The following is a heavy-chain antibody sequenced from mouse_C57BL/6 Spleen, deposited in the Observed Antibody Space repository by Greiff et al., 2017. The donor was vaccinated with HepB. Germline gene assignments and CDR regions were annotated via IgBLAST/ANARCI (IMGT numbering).Heavy chain of an antibody. Sequence: QVQLQQPGAELVMPGASVKLSCKASGYTFTSYWMHWVKQRPGQGLEWIGEIDPSDSYTNYNQKFKGKSTLTVDKSSSTAYMQLSSLTSEDSAVYYCARRDGYPYFDYWGQGTTLTVSS. CDR3: ARRDGYPYFDY. CDR1: GYTFTSYW. D-gene: IGHD2-3*01. V-gene: IGHV1-69*01. J-gene: IGHJ2*01. CDR2: IDPSDSYT.